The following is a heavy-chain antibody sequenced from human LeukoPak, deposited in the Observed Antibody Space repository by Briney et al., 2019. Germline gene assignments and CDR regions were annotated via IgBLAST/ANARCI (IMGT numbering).Heavy chain of an antibody. J-gene: IGHJ5*02. CDR2: IYTSGST. V-gene: IGHV4-4*07. Sequence: PSETLSLTCTVSGGSISSYYWSWIRQPAGKGLEWIGRIYTSGSTNYNPSLKSRVTMSVDTSKNQFSLKLSSVTAADTAVYYCARDRGYYYDSSDNWFDPWGQGTLVTVSS. D-gene: IGHD3-22*01. CDR3: ARDRGYYYDSSDNWFDP. CDR1: GGSISSYY.